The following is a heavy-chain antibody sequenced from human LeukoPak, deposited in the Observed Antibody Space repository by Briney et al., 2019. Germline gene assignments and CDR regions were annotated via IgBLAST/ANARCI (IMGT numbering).Heavy chain of an antibody. Sequence: ASVKVSCKASGYTFTSNYIHWVRQAPGQGLEWMGMIYPRDGSTSYAQKFQGRVTITADESTSTAYMELSSLRSEDTAVYYCARDEYAFDIWGQGTMVTVSS. CDR3: ARDEYAFDI. V-gene: IGHV1-46*01. CDR2: IYPRDGST. CDR1: GYTFTSNY. J-gene: IGHJ3*02.